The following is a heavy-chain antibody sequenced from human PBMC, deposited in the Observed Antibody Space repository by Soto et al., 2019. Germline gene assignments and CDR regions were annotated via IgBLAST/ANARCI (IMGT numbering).Heavy chain of an antibody. J-gene: IGHJ5*02. CDR2: IYYSKST. Sequence: QVQLQESGPGLVKPSQTLSLTYTVSGGSISSGGYYWSWIRQHPGKGREWIGYIYYSKSTYYNPSLKSRVTISLETSKNQLSLKLTSVTAADTAVYYCARSVFPWGQGNLVTVSS. CDR1: GGSISSGGYY. CDR3: ARSVFP. V-gene: IGHV4-31*03.